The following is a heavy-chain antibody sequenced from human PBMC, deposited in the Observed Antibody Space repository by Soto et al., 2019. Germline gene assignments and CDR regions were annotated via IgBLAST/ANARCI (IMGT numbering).Heavy chain of an antibody. Sequence: SVKVSCKASGGTFSSYAISWVRQAPGQGLEWMGGIIPIFGTANYAQKFQGRVTITADESTSTAYMELSSLRSEDTAVYYCARDILTGDTYYYGMDVWGQGTTVTVSS. CDR3: ARDILTGDTYYYGMDV. CDR1: GGTFSSYA. J-gene: IGHJ6*02. V-gene: IGHV1-69*13. D-gene: IGHD7-27*01. CDR2: IIPIFGTA.